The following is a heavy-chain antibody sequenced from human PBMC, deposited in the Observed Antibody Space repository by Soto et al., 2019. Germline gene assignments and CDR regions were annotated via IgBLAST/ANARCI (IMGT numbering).Heavy chain of an antibody. CDR3: ARSSSSADSYYNDLDF. V-gene: IGHV1-8*01. J-gene: IGHJ6*01. CDR2: MNPNSCNS. Sequence: ASVKVSFQTSGYIFTSSDMNWGRQATGRGLEYMGRMNPNSCNSAYAKQFQGRVTMTRNTSISTAYMRLSGLRSEDTAIYYCARSSSSADSYYNDLDFWGQGTTVTVSS. D-gene: IGHD6-6*01. CDR1: GYIFTSSD.